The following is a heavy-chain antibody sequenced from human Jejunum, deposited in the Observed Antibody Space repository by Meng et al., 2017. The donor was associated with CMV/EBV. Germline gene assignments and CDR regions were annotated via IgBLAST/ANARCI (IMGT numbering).Heavy chain of an antibody. CDR2: IYESGST. J-gene: IGHJ4*02. D-gene: IGHD1-14*01. CDR1: GDSISSGDSY. Sequence: VSGDSISSGDSYWSWIRQPPGKGLVCIGSIYESGSTSYNPSLESRVTISVDTSKNQFSLKVMSVTAADTAVYYCAREGTNSYYFDYWGQGTLVTV. V-gene: IGHV4-30-4*01. CDR3: AREGTNSYYFDY.